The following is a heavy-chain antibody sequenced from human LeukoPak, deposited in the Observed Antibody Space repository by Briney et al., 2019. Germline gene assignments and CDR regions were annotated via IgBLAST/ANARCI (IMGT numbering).Heavy chain of an antibody. CDR3: ARDIYGGVTKFDP. CDR1: GCSINNYF. Sequence: SETLTLTCAASGCSINNYFWSWIRQPPGKGLEWIGYISYSGSTNYNPSLKSRVTISVDTSKNQFSLKLNSVITADTAVYYCARDIYGGVTKFDPWGQGTLVTVSS. J-gene: IGHJ5*02. CDR2: ISYSGST. D-gene: IGHD3-16*01. V-gene: IGHV4-59*01.